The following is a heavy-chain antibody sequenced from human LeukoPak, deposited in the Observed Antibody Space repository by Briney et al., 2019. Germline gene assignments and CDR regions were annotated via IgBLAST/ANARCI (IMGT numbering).Heavy chain of an antibody. V-gene: IGHV4-59*01. J-gene: IGHJ4*02. Sequence: PSETLSLTCTVSGGSISSYYWSWIRQPPGKGLEWIRYIYYSGSTNYNPSLKSRVTISVDTSKNQFSLKLSSVTAAGTAVYYCASYRASGSYPRYYFDYWGQGTLVTVSS. CDR3: ASYRASGSYPRYYFDY. CDR1: GGSISSYY. CDR2: IYYSGST. D-gene: IGHD1-26*01.